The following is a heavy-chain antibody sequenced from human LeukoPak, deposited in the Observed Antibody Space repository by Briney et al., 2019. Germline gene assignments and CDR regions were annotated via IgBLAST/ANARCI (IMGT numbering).Heavy chain of an antibody. V-gene: IGHV3-21*01. Sequence: PGGSLRLSCAASGFTFSSYSMNWVRQAPGKGLEWVSSISSSSSYIYYADSVKGRFTISRDNAKNSLYLQMNSLRAEDTAVYYCARDNRAFLTGYYFYFDYWGQGTLVTVPS. CDR1: GFTFSSYS. CDR3: ARDNRAFLTGYYFYFDY. D-gene: IGHD3-9*01. J-gene: IGHJ4*02. CDR2: ISSSSSYI.